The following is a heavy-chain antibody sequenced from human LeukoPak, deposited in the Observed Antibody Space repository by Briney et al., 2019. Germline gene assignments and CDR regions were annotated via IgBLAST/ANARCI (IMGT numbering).Heavy chain of an antibody. Sequence: GGSLRLSCAASGFTFDSYAMSWVRQAPGKGLEWVSTISSRGGNTYYSDSVKGRFTISRDNSRNMLYLQMNTLRDEDTAVYYCAKIRAATTFDNWGQGTLVTVSS. D-gene: IGHD4-11*01. CDR2: ISSRGGNT. J-gene: IGHJ4*02. V-gene: IGHV3-23*01. CDR3: AKIRAATTFDN. CDR1: GFTFDSYA.